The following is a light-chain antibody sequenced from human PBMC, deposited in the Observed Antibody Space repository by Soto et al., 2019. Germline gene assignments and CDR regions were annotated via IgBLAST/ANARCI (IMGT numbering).Light chain of an antibody. CDR2: DVS. J-gene: IGLJ1*01. V-gene: IGLV2-14*01. Sequence: QSVLTQPASVSGSPGQSITISCTGTSSDVGGYNYVSWYQQHPGKAPKLMIYDVSNRPSGVSNRFSGSKPCNTASLTISGLQAEDEADYYCSSYTSSSTHVFGTGTKVTVL. CDR3: SSYTSSSTHV. CDR1: SSDVGGYNY.